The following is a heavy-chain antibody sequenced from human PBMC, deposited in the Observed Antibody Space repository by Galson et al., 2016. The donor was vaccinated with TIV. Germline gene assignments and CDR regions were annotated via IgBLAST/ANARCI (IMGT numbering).Heavy chain of an antibody. CDR3: ARGSPYGSGSPGIFDI. V-gene: IGHV1-69*04. D-gene: IGHD3-10*01. CDR1: GGTFSNYA. Sequence: SVKVSCKASGGTFSNYAITWVRQAPGQGLEWMGRILPIHGTTVYAQTFQDRLTLTAERSTGTANMELSSLRSEDTAMYYCARGSPYGSGSPGIFDIWAKGHRSPSLQ. J-gene: IGHJ3*02. CDR2: ILPIHGTT.